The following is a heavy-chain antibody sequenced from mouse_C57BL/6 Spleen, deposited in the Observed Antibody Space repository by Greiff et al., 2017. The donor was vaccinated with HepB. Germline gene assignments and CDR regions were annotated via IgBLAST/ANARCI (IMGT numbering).Heavy chain of an antibody. Sequence: VQLQQSGAELARPGASVKLSCKASGYTFTSYGISWVKQRTGQGLEWIGEIYPRSGNTYYNEKFKGKATLTADKSSSTAYMELRSLTSEDSAVHFCARRNWHYYAMDYWGQGTSVTVSS. J-gene: IGHJ4*01. D-gene: IGHD4-1*01. V-gene: IGHV1-81*01. CDR3: ARRNWHYYAMDY. CDR1: GYTFTSYG. CDR2: IYPRSGNT.